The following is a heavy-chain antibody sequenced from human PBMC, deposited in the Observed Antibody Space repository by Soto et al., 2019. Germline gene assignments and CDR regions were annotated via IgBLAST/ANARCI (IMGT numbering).Heavy chain of an antibody. CDR2: IYYTGST. J-gene: IGHJ6*02. V-gene: IGHV4-30-4*01. CDR3: ARVSGHNTGYYSVYFMDV. D-gene: IGHD5-18*01. Sequence: PSETLSLTCNVSGGSISSGDYYWTWIRHSPGKGLEWIGYIYYTGSTFYSPSLKSRVTISLDTSENHFSLDMNSVTAADTAVYFCARVSGHNTGYYSVYFMDVWGQGTTVTVSS. CDR1: GGSISSGDYY.